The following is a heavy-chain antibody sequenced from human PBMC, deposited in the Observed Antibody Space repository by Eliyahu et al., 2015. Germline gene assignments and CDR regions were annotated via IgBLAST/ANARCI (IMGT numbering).Heavy chain of an antibody. Sequence: EVQLVESGGGLIQPGGSLRLSCEGSGFTVSSNYINWVRQAPGKGLEWVSVIYSGGTTAYADSVKGRFTMSRDNSKNTVFLQMNSLTAEDAAVYYCARDLKRQHLSHWGQGALVTVSS. CDR1: GFTVSSNY. D-gene: IGHD5/OR15-5a*01. CDR2: IYSGGTT. J-gene: IGHJ4*02. V-gene: IGHV3-53*01. CDR3: ARDLKRQHLSH.